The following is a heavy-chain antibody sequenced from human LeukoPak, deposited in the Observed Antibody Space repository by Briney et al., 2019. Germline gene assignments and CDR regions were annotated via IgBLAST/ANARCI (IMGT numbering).Heavy chain of an antibody. CDR2: IYTSGTT. J-gene: IGHJ5*02. Sequence: SETLSLTCTVSGGSISSYYWSWIRQPPGNGLEWIGYIYTSGTTDYHPSLKSRVTISVDPSNNQFSLRLRSVPPADPAVYYCARQARENWFDPWGQGTLVTVSS. V-gene: IGHV4-4*09. CDR3: ARQARENWFDP. CDR1: GGSISSYY. D-gene: IGHD1-26*01.